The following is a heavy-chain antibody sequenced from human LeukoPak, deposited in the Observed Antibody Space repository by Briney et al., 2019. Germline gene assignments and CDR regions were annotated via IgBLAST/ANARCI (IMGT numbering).Heavy chain of an antibody. Sequence: GGSLRLSCAASGFTFSSYGMHWVRQAPGKGLVWVAVISYDGSSKYYADSVEGRFTISRDDSKNTVYLQMNSLRADDTAVYFCAKDQKSIAATGYDYWGQGTLVTVSS. J-gene: IGHJ4*02. CDR2: ISYDGSSK. CDR1: GFTFSSYG. V-gene: IGHV3-30*18. D-gene: IGHD6-13*01. CDR3: AKDQKSIAATGYDY.